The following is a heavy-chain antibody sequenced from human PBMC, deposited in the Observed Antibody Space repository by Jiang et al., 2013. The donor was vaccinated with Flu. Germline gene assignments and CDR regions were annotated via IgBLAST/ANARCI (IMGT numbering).Heavy chain of an antibody. CDR2: TYYRSKWYN. Sequence: GDSVSSNSAAWNWIRQSPSRGLEWLGRTYYRSKWYNEYAVSVKSRITIDPDTSKNQFSLQLSSVTPEDTAVHYCAREGAAMVLYYKFDYWGQGTLVTVSS. CDR3: AREGAAMVLYYKFDY. J-gene: IGHJ4*02. D-gene: IGHD5-18*01. CDR1: GDSVSSNSAA. V-gene: IGHV6-1*01.